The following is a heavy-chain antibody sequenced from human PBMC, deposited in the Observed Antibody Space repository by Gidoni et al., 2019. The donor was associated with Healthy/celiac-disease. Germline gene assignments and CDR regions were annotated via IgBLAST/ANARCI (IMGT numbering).Heavy chain of an antibody. CDR3: AARGRDGYNGSSDDAFDI. V-gene: IGHV1-69*02. D-gene: IGHD5-12*01. J-gene: IGHJ3*02. Sequence: QVQLVQSGAEVKKPGSSVKVSCKASGGTFSSYTISWVRQAPGQGLEWMGRIIPILGIANYAQKFQGRVTITADKSTSTAYMELSSLRSEDTAVYYCAARGRDGYNGSSDDAFDIWGQGTTVTVSS. CDR1: GGTFSSYT. CDR2: IIPILGIA.